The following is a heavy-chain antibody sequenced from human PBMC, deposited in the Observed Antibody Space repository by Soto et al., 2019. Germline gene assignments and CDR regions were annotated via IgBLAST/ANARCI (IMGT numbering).Heavy chain of an antibody. J-gene: IGHJ5*02. CDR3: ARVPRYTSDIVEVPAVMFDDWFVP. V-gene: IGHV1-3*01. Sequence: QVQLVQSGAEVKKPGASVKVSCKASGYTFSSYAVQWVRQAPGQSLEWIGWIHAGNGDTKYSQKFHGRVTLTRDTSANTAYMDLSSLRSEDTVVYYCARVPRYTSDIVEVPAVMFDDWFVPWGQGTLVTVSS. D-gene: IGHD2-2*01. CDR2: IHAGNGDT. CDR1: GYTFSSYA.